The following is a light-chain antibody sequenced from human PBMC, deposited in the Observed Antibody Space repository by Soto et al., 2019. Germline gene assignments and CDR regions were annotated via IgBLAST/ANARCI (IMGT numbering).Light chain of an antibody. CDR3: CSYGGSSSFPYV. J-gene: IGLJ1*01. CDR1: SGDIGTYNL. V-gene: IGLV2-23*03. Sequence: QSVLTQPASVSGSPEQSITISCTGTSGDIGTYNLVSWYQQYPGKPPQLIIYEGSERPSGVSHRFSGSKSGNTASLTISGLQAEDEADYYCCSYGGSSSFPYVFGTGTKVTVL. CDR2: EGS.